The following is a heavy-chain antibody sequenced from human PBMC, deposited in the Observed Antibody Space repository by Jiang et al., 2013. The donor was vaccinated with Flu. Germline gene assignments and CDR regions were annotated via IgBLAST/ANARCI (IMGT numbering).Heavy chain of an antibody. CDR3: ARDPGDCSGGSCYSRGFDY. J-gene: IGHJ4*02. V-gene: IGHV6-1*01. CDR2: WYN. D-gene: IGHD2-15*01. Sequence: WYNEYAASVKSRITINPDTSKNQFSLHLNSVTPEDTAVYYCARDPGDCSGGSCYSRGFDYWGQGSLITVSS.